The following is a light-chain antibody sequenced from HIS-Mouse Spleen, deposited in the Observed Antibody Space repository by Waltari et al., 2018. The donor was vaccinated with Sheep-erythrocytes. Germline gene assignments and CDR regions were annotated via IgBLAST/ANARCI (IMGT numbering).Light chain of an antibody. CDR1: QGISSY. J-gene: IGKJ1*01. CDR3: QQANSFPQT. CDR2: AAS. Sequence: IRMTQSPSSLSASTGDRVTITCRASQGISSYLAWYQQKPGKAPKLLIYAASSLQSGVPSRFSGSGSGTDFTLTISSLQPEDFATYYCQQANSFPQTFGQGTKVEIK. V-gene: IGKV1-12*01.